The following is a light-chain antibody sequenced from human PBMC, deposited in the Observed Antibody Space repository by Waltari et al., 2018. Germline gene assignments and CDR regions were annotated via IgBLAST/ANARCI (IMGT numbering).Light chain of an antibody. J-gene: IGLJ2*01. CDR1: SSDVGGSNY. CDR2: EVT. V-gene: IGLV2-8*01. Sequence: QSALTQPPSASGSPGQSVTISCTGTSSDVGGSNYVSWYQQHPGKAPKLMIYEVTKRPSGVPARCSGSKSGNTASLTVSGLQAEDEADYYCSSYATTNKIFGGGTKLTVL. CDR3: SSYATTNKI.